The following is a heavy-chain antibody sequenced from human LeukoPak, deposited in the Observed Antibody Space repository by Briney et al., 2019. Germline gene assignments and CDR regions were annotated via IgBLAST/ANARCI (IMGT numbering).Heavy chain of an antibody. CDR2: ISYDGNNK. Sequence: GGSLRPSCAASGFTFSSYAMHWVRQAPGKGLEWVAVISYDGNNKYYADSVKGRFTISRDNSKNTLYLQMNSLRVEDTAVYYCARDPDFYDSSGYSDYWGQGTLVTVSS. D-gene: IGHD3-22*01. CDR1: GFTFSSYA. CDR3: ARDPDFYDSSGYSDY. J-gene: IGHJ4*02. V-gene: IGHV3-30-3*01.